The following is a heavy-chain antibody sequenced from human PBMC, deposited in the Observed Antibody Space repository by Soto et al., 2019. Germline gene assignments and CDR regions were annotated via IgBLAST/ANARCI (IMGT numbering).Heavy chain of an antibody. CDR3: ARALTAAAGIPFDY. D-gene: IGHD6-13*01. CDR1: GGSISSYY. CDR2: IYYSGST. Sequence: PSETLSLTCTVSGGSISSYYWSWIRQPPGKGLEWIGYIYYSGSTNYNPSLKSRVTISVDTSKNQFSLKLSSVTAAHTAVYYCARALTAAAGIPFDYWGQGTLVTVSS. J-gene: IGHJ4*02. V-gene: IGHV4-59*01.